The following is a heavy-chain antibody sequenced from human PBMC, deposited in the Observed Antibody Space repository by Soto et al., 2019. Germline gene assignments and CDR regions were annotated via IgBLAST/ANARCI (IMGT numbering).Heavy chain of an antibody. CDR1: GFTFDNYA. Sequence: EVQLMESGGGLVQPGRSLRLSCAASGFTFDNYALHWVRQVPGQGLEWVSGISWNSGNIGYADSVKGRFTISRDNAQNSLYLQMNSLRAEDTAFYYCAKDHMAWAGLFDSWGQGTLVTVSS. CDR3: AKDHMAWAGLFDS. V-gene: IGHV3-9*01. CDR2: ISWNSGNI. D-gene: IGHD6-19*01. J-gene: IGHJ4*02.